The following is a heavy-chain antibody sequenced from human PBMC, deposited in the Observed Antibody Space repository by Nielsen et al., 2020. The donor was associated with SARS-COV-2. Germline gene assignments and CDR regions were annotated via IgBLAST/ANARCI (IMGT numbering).Heavy chain of an antibody. Sequence: GESLKISCAASGFTFSSYSMNWVRQAPGKGLEWVSSISSSSSYIYYADSVKGRFTISRDNAKNSLYLQMNSLRAEDTAVYYCARAYGTTSFHHGMDVWGQGTTVTVSS. D-gene: IGHD1-7*01. J-gene: IGHJ6*02. V-gene: IGHV3-21*04. CDR2: ISSSSSYI. CDR3: ARAYGTTSFHHGMDV. CDR1: GFTFSSYS.